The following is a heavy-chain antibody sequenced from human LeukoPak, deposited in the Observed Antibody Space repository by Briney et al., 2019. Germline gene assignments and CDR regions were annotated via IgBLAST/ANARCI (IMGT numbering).Heavy chain of an antibody. CDR1: GGSISSSSYY. CDR3: ARALGPESSGWYLTPFDY. D-gene: IGHD6-19*01. V-gene: IGHV4-39*07. J-gene: IGHJ4*02. Sequence: PSETLSLTCTVSGGSISSSSYYWGWIRQPPGKGLEWIGSIYYSGSTYYNPSLKSRVTISVDTSKNQFSLKLSSVTAADTAVYYCARALGPESSGWYLTPFDYWGQGTLVTVSS. CDR2: IYYSGST.